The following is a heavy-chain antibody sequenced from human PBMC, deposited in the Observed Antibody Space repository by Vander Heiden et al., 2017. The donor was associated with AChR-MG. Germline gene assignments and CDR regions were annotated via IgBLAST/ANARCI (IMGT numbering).Heavy chain of an antibody. V-gene: IGHV4-31*03. CDR3: ARDPSGTYSVYQ. CDR2: IYHNGRT. Sequence: QVQLQESGPGLVKPSQTLSLICTVSGASISGSYYYWGWIRQHPGEGLEWIGYIYHNGRTSYNPSLKSRLTISVDTSKNQCSLELSSVTAADTAIYYCARDPSGTYSVYQWGQGILVTVSS. CDR1: GASISGSYYY. J-gene: IGHJ4*02. D-gene: IGHD1-26*01.